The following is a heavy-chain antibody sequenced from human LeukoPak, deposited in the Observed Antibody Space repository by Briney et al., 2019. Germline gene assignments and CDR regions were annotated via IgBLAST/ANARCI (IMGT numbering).Heavy chain of an antibody. CDR2: INPSGGST. CDR1: GYTFTSYY. Sequence: ASVKVSCKASGYTFTSYYMHWVRQAPGQGLEWMGKINPSGGSTSYAQKFQGRVTMTRDTSTSTVYMELSSLRSEDTAVYYCARDGYGDYYAFDIWGQGTMVTVSS. D-gene: IGHD4-17*01. CDR3: ARDGYGDYYAFDI. J-gene: IGHJ3*02. V-gene: IGHV1-46*01.